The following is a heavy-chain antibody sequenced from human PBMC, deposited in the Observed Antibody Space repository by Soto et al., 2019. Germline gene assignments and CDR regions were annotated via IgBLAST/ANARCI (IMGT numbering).Heavy chain of an antibody. D-gene: IGHD1-26*01. Sequence: EVQLLESGGGLVQPGGSLRLSCAASGYTFSSYAMSWVRQAPGKGLEWGSGTSGSGGSTYYADSVKGRFTICRDNSKNTLYLKMNTLRAEDTAVYYCAKATNSGSYPFDYWGQGTLVTVSS. V-gene: IGHV3-23*01. CDR3: AKATNSGSYPFDY. J-gene: IGHJ4*02. CDR2: TSGSGGST. CDR1: GYTFSSYA.